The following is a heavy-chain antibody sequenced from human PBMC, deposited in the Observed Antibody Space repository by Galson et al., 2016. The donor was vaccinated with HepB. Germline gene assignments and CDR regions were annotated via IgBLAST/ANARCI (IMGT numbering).Heavy chain of an antibody. CDR1: GLTFSNCA. J-gene: IGHJ5*01. Sequence: SLRLSCAAFGLTFSNCAIGWVRQAPGKGLEWVSTISDRGSTYYADSIKGRFAVSRDNSKNTLYLQMHSLRADDTAVYYCAKDDTGSWFDSWGQGTRVTVSS. CDR2: ISDRGST. CDR3: AKDDTGSWFDS. D-gene: IGHD5-18*01. V-gene: IGHV3-23*01.